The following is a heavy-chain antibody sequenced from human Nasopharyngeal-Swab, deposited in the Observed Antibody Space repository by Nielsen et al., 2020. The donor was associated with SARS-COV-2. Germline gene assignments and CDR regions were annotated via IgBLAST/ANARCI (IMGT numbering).Heavy chain of an antibody. CDR3: ARWVVDCSSTSCHYYFDY. CDR2: IDPSDSYT. J-gene: IGHJ4*02. D-gene: IGHD2-2*01. V-gene: IGHV5-10-1*01. CDR1: GYSFTSYW. Sequence: KVSCKGSGYSFTSYWISWVRQMPGKGLEWMGRIDPSDSYTNYSPSFQGHVTISAVKSISTAYLQWSSLKASDTAMYYCARWVVDCSSTSCHYYFDYWGQGTLVTVS.